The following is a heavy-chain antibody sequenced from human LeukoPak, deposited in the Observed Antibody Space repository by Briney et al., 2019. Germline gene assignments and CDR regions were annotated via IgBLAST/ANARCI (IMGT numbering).Heavy chain of an antibody. CDR3: ARDRGSYLPGGAFDI. CDR1: GYTFTGYY. CDR2: INPNTDGT. V-gene: IGHV1-2*02. D-gene: IGHD1-26*01. Sequence: ASVKVSCKASGYTFTGYYMHWMRQAPGQGLEWMGWINPNTDGTSYSQNFQGRVTMTRDTSISTVYMELSSLRSDDTAVYYCARDRGSYLPGGAFDIWGQGTMVTVSS. J-gene: IGHJ3*02.